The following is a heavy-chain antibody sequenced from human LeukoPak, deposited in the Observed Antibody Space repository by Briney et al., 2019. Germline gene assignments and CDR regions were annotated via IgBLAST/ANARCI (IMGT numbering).Heavy chain of an antibody. CDR3: ARCEMGELGDWFDP. J-gene: IGHJ5*02. CDR2: ISAYNGNT. D-gene: IGHD1-7*01. CDR1: GYTFTSYG. Sequence: RASVKVSCKASGYTFTSYGISWVRQAPGQGLERMGWISAYNGNTNYAQKLQGRVTMTTDTSTSTAYMELRSLRSDDTAVYYCARCEMGELGDWFDPWGQGTLVTVSS. V-gene: IGHV1-18*01.